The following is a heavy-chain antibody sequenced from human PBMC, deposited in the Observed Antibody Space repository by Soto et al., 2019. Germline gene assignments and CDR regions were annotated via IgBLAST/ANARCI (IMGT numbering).Heavy chain of an antibody. V-gene: IGHV1-69*10. CDR1: GGTFSSFG. CDR2: IIPVSPIA. CDR3: ARGRDDFYYYEMDV. Sequence: SVKVSGKASGGTFSSFGINWVRQAPGQGLEWMGGIIPVSPIANYAQKFQGRVTITADKSTNTAYMELSHLRSEDTAVYFCARGRDDFYYYEMDVWGQGTRVTGS. J-gene: IGHJ6*02.